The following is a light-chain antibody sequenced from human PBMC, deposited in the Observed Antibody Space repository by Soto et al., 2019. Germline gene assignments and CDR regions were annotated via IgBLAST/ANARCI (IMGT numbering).Light chain of an antibody. CDR1: QRVSSY. CDR3: QHRSNWPRLT. V-gene: IGKV3-11*01. Sequence: EIVLTQSPATLSLSPGERATLSCRASQRVSSYLAWYQQKPGQAPRLLIYDASNRATGIPARFSGSGSGTDFTLTISSLEPEDFAVYYCQHRSNWPRLTFGGGTKVEIK. J-gene: IGKJ4*01. CDR2: DAS.